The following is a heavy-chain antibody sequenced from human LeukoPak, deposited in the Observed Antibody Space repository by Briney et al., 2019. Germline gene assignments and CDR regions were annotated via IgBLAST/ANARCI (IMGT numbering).Heavy chain of an antibody. CDR3: ARGYCSGGSCYWFAP. J-gene: IGHJ5*02. V-gene: IGHV1-18*01. Sequence: GASVRVSSKASGYTFTIDGIRGVPQAPGQGREWMGWISDYNGNRNYAQKVEGRVTMTTDQSTNTAYMELRSLRSDDTALYYCARGYCSGGSCYWFAPWGQGTLVTVSS. CDR1: GYTFTIDG. D-gene: IGHD2-15*01. CDR2: ISDYNGNR.